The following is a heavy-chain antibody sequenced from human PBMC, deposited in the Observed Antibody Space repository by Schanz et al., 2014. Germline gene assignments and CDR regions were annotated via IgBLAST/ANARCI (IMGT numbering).Heavy chain of an antibody. J-gene: IGHJ6*02. Sequence: QVQLVQSGAEVKKPGSPVKVSCKSSGGTFSSYAISWVRQAPGQGPEFMGWISTFMNEDTNSAQRFQGRLTMTTDTSTSTAYMELRSLRSDDTVVYYCARDPSFSMVRGVIIDSYYYGMDVWGQGTTVTVSS. D-gene: IGHD3-10*01. CDR1: GGTFSSYA. CDR3: ARDPSFSMVRGVIIDSYYYGMDV. V-gene: IGHV1-18*01. CDR2: ISTFMNEDT.